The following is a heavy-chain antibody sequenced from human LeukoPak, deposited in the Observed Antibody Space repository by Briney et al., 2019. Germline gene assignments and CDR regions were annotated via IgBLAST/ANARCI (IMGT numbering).Heavy chain of an antibody. CDR1: GGSFSGYY. Sequence: SETLSLTCAVYGGSFSGYYWRWIRQPPGKGLEWIGEINHSGSTNYNPSLQRRATISVDTSKNQLSLKLSSVTAADTAVYYGARGGNVESFDIWGQGTIVTVSS. V-gene: IGHV4-34*01. CDR2: INHSGST. J-gene: IGHJ3*02. CDR3: ARGGNVESFDI.